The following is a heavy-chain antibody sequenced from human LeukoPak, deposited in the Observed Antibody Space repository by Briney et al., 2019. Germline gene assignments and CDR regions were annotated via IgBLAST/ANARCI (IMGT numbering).Heavy chain of an antibody. CDR2: INHSGST. D-gene: IGHD1-1*01. V-gene: IGHV4-34*01. J-gene: IGHJ3*02. CDR3: ARGKNWNRKAFDI. Sequence: PSETLSLTCAGYGGSFSGYYWSWIRQPPGKGLEWIGEINHSGSTNYNPSLKSRVTISVDTTKNQFSLKLSSVTAADTAVYYCARGKNWNRKAFDIWGQGTMVTVSS. CDR1: GGSFSGYY.